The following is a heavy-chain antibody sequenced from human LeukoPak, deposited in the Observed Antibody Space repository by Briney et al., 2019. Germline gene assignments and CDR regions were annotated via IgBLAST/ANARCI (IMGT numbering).Heavy chain of an antibody. CDR3: AREAVYSSGWYLGNWFDP. V-gene: IGHV1-18*01. CDR2: ISAYNGKT. CDR1: GYTFTSYG. D-gene: IGHD6-19*01. Sequence: ASVKVSCKASGYTFTSYGISWVRQAPGQGLEWMGWISAYNGKTNYAQKLQGRVTMTTDTSTSTAYMELRSLRSDDTAVYYCAREAVYSSGWYLGNWFDPWGQGTLVTVSS. J-gene: IGHJ5*02.